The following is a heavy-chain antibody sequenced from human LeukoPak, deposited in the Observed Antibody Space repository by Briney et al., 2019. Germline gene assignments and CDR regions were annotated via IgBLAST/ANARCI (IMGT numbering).Heavy chain of an antibody. CDR1: GFTFSNAW. Sequence: GGSLRLSCAASGFTFSNAWMSWVRQAPGKGLEWVGRIKSKTDGGTTDYAAPVKGRFTISRDDSKNTLYLQMNSPKTEDTAVYYCTTDLYSSGWYDYWGQGTLVTVSS. CDR2: IKSKTDGGTT. J-gene: IGHJ4*02. CDR3: TTDLYSSGWYDY. D-gene: IGHD6-19*01. V-gene: IGHV3-15*01.